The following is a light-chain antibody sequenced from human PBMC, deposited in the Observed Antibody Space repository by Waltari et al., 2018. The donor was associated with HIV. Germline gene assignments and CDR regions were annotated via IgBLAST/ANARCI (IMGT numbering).Light chain of an antibody. CDR3: QHCSIWPPWT. V-gene: IGKV3-15*01. Sequence: EILMTQSPATLSVSPGERVTLSCRASHSVSTNLARYQQKPGQAPRLLIYGASLTATHIPARFSSSGSGTEFTLTINSLQSEDFAVYYCQHCSIWPPWTFGQGTRVEFK. CDR1: HSVSTN. CDR2: GAS. J-gene: IGKJ1*01.